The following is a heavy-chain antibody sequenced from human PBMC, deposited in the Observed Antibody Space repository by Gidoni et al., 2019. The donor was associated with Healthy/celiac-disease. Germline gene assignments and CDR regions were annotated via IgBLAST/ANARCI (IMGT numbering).Heavy chain of an antibody. CDR1: GGSFSGYY. V-gene: IGHV4-34*01. D-gene: IGHD3-3*02. J-gene: IGHJ4*02. CDR2: INHSGST. Sequence: QVQLQQWGAGLLKPPETLSLTCAVYGGSFSGYYWSWIRQPPGKGLEWIGEINHSGSTNYNPSLKSRVTISVDTSKNQFSLKLSSVTAADTAVYYCARGRALAPFDYWGQGTLVTVSS. CDR3: ARGRALAPFDY.